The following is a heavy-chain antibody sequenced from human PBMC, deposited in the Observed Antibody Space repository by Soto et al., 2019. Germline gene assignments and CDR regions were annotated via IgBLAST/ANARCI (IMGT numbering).Heavy chain of an antibody. CDR3: ARDAAVGLVDY. D-gene: IGHD1-26*01. Sequence: QAQLVQSGAEVKKHEASVKVSCKASGYNFTSYGISWVRQTPGQGLEWMGWISAYNGNTNYAQKLQGRVTMATDTSTSTAYMELRRLRSDDTAVDYCARDAAVGLVDYWCQGTLVTVSA. CDR2: ISAYNGNT. V-gene: IGHV1-18*01. CDR1: GYNFTSYG. J-gene: IGHJ4*02.